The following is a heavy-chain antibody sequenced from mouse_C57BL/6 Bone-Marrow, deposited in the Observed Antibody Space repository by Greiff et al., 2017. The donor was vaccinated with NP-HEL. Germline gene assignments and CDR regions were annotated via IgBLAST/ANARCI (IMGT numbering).Heavy chain of an antibody. J-gene: IGHJ1*03. Sequence: EVQLVESGGGLVQPGGSLILSCAASGFTFTDYYMSWVRQPPGKALAWLGFIRNKANGYTTEYSASVKGRFTISRDNSQSILYLQMNALRAEDSATYYCARYGGYWYFDVWGTGTTVTVSS. D-gene: IGHD2-2*01. CDR2: IRNKANGYTT. CDR1: GFTFTDYY. V-gene: IGHV7-3*01. CDR3: ARYGGYWYFDV.